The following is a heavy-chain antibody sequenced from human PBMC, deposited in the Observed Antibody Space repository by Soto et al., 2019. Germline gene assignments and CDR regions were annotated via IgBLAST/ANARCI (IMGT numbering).Heavy chain of an antibody. CDR1: GFSLSTSGVG. J-gene: IGHJ5*02. Sequence: QITLKESGPPLVKPTQTLTLTCTFSGFSLSTSGVGVVWIRQPPGKALEWLGIIYWDDDKRYRPSQKSRLTITKDTSKYQVVLTMTNRDPVDTGTYYCAHNLVAGTSWVDPWGQGTLVTVSS. CDR3: AHNLVAGTSWVDP. CDR2: IYWDDDK. V-gene: IGHV2-5*02. D-gene: IGHD6-19*01.